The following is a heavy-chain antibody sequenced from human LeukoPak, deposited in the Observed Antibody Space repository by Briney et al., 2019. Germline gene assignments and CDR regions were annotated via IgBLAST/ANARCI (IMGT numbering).Heavy chain of an antibody. CDR2: ISYDGSKV. D-gene: IGHD1-26*01. CDR1: GYTFINYG. V-gene: IGHV3-30*18. J-gene: IGHJ4*02. CDR3: AKGGAGVGANTDFDY. Sequence: PGGSLRLSCAASGYTFINYGMHWVRQAPGKGLEWVAVISYDGSKVFYGDFVKGRFTISRDDSKDTVYLQMNSLRAEDTAVYYCAKGGAGVGANTDFDYWGQGTLVTVSS.